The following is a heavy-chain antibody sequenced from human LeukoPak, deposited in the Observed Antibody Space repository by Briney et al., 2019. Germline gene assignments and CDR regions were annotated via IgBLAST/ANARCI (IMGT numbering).Heavy chain of an antibody. D-gene: IGHD3-10*01. CDR3: ARSWMVRGVIEDFDY. CDR1: GGSISSGSYY. Sequence: PSETLSLTCTVSGGSISSGSYYWSWIRQPAGKGLEWIGRIYTSGSTNYNPSLKSRVTISVDTSKNQFSLKLSSVTAADTAVYYCARSWMVRGVIEDFDYWGQGTLVTVSS. J-gene: IGHJ4*02. CDR2: IYTSGST. V-gene: IGHV4-61*02.